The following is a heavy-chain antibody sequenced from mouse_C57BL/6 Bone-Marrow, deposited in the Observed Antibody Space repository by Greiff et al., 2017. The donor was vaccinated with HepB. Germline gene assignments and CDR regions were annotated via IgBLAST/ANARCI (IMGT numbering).Heavy chain of an antibody. J-gene: IGHJ1*03. V-gene: IGHV2-4*01. CDR1: GFSLTSCG. CDR2: IWSGGST. D-gene: IGHD1-1*01. CDR3: AKKGDGSSPWYFDV. Sequence: QVQLQQSGPGLVQPSQSLSITCTVSGFSLTSCGVHWVRQPPGKGLEWLGVIWSGGSTDYNAAFISRLSISKDNSKSQVFFKMNSLQADDTAIYYCAKKGDGSSPWYFDVWGTGTTVTVSS.